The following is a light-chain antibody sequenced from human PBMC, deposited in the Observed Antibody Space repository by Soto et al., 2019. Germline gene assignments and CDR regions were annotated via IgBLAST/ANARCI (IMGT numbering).Light chain of an antibody. CDR1: QSVLYNSNNKNY. V-gene: IGKV4-1*01. Sequence: DLVLTQSPDSLAVSLGERATINCKSSQSVLYNSNNKNYLVWYQQKPGKAPKLLIYDVSSLESGVPSRFSGSGSGTEFTLTISSLQPDDSATYYCQQYNTFWTFGQGTKVDIK. CDR2: DVS. CDR3: QQYNTFWT. J-gene: IGKJ1*01.